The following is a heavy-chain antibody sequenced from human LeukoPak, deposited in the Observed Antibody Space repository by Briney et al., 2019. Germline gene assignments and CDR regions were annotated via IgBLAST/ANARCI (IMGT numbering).Heavy chain of an antibody. D-gene: IGHD5-24*01. V-gene: IGHV4-61*02. J-gene: IGHJ3*02. CDR3: AAAPEEMDAFDI. Sequence: SSETLSLTCTVSNDSINSGTSFWSWIRQPAGKGLEWIGRIYSSGSTNYNPSLKSRVTISVDTSKNQFSLKLGSVTAADTAVYYCAAAPEEMDAFDIWGQGTMVTVSS. CDR1: NDSINSGTSF. CDR2: IYSSGST.